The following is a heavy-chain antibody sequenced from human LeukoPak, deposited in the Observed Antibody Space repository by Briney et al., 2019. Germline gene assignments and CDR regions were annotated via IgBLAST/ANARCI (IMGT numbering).Heavy chain of an antibody. J-gene: IGHJ4*02. CDR3: AKGQDYSNYYYFDY. D-gene: IGHD4-11*01. CDR1: GFTFSSYA. CDR2: ISGSGGST. V-gene: IGHV3-23*01. Sequence: PGGSLRLSCAASGFTFSSYAMSWVRQGPGKGLEWVSVISGSGGSTYYADSVKGRFTISRDNSKNTLYLQMNSLRAEDTAVYYCAKGQDYSNYYYFDYRGQGTLVTVSS.